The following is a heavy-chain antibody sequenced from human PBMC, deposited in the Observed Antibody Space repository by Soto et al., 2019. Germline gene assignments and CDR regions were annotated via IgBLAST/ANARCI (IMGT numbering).Heavy chain of an antibody. D-gene: IGHD7-27*01. J-gene: IGHJ4*02. CDR2: IYTGGNT. CDR3: ARGPSGDKVHY. V-gene: IGHV4-30-4*01. CDR1: GGSIRSDDYC. Sequence: LSETLSLTCTVSGGSIRSDDYCWSWIRQPPDKGLEWIGHIYTGGNTYSSPSFKSRITISVDTSETQFSLKLSSVTAADTAVYFCARGPSGDKVHYWGQGILVPVS.